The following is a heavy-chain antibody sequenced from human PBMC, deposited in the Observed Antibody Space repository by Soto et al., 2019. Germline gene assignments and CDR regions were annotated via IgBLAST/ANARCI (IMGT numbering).Heavy chain of an antibody. V-gene: IGHV1-2*02. CDR1: GYPFTGYY. Sequence: GGSVKVSFKASGYPFTGYYMHWVRQAPGQGLEWMGWINPNSGGTNYAQKFQGRVTMTRDTSISTAYMELSRLRSDDTAVYYCARAGFRPNWFDPWGQGTLVTVSS. J-gene: IGHJ5*02. CDR3: ARAGFRPNWFDP. CDR2: INPNSGGT. D-gene: IGHD3-10*01.